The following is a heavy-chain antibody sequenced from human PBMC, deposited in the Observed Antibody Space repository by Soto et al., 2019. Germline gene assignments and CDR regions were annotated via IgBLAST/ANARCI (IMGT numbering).Heavy chain of an antibody. D-gene: IGHD3-10*01. CDR2: ISSSGDII. J-gene: IGHJ4*02. Sequence: PGGSLRLSCAASGFTFSDHYMSWIRQAPGKGLEWVSYISSSGDIIYYADSVKGRFTISRDNAKNSLYLQMNSLRAEDTAVYYCAKDMVPPPIRGVIIISDYWGQGTLVTVSS. CDR1: GFTFSDHY. V-gene: IGHV3-11*04. CDR3: AKDMVPPPIRGVIIISDY.